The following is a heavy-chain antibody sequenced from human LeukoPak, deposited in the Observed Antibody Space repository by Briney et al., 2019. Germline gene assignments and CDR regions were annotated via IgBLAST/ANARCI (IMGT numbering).Heavy chain of an antibody. D-gene: IGHD3-10*01. CDR3: ARVAYGSGSYYNTRYYYYYMDV. V-gene: IGHV4-59*01. CDR2: IYYSGST. CDR1: GGSISSYY. Sequence: SETLSLTCTVSGGSISSYYWSWIRQPPGKGLEWIGYIYYSGSTNYNPSPKSRVTISVDTSKNQFSLKLSSVTAADTAVYYCARVAYGSGSYYNTRYYYYYMDVWGKGTTVTVSS. J-gene: IGHJ6*03.